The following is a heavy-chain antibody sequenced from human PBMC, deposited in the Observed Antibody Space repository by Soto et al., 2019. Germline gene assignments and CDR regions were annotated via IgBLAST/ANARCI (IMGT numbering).Heavy chain of an antibody. CDR2: MSPKTGNT. J-gene: IGHJ6*02. D-gene: IGHD5-18*01. V-gene: IGHV1-8*02. Sequence: QVQLVQSGAEVKRPGASVTVSCKASGYSFTNDDISWVRRATGQGLEWKGWMSPKTGNTGFAQKFQGRVAMTRNTSITTAYMELTRLRSDDTAVYYCTRWLGYSAGSDVWGQGTTVTVSS. CDR1: GYSFTNDD. CDR3: TRWLGYSAGSDV.